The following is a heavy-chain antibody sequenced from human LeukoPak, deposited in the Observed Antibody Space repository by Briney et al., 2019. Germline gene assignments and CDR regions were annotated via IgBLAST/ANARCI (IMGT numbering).Heavy chain of an antibody. CDR3: AASSGVTLGRF. CDR1: GGSNSSXTHY. D-gene: IGHD3-16*01. J-gene: IGHJ4*02. CDR2: VYYTGIT. Sequence: TLSLTCTVSGGSNSSXTHYYNWIRQPPGKGLEWIRYVYYTGITSYNPSLKSRVTMSVDTSMNQVSLKVTSLTAADTAVYYCAASSGVTLGRFWGQGALVTVSS. V-gene: IGHV4-31*03.